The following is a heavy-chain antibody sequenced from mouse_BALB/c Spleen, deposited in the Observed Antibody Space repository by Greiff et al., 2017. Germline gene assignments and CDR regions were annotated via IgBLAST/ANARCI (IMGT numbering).Heavy chain of an antibody. CDR2: IWAGGST. D-gene: IGHD2-1*01. V-gene: IGHV2-9*02. CDR1: GFSLTSYG. J-gene: IGHJ4*01. Sequence: VKLVESGPGLVAPSQSLSITCTVSGFSLTSYGVHWVRQPPGKGLEWLGVIWAGGSTNYNSALMSRLSISKDNSKSQVFLKMNSLQTDDTAMYYCARGLYGNYDAMDYWGQGTSVTVSS. CDR3: ARGLYGNYDAMDY.